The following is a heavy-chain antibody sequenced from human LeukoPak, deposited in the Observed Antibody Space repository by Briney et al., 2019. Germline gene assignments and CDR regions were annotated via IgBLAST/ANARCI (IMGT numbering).Heavy chain of an antibody. V-gene: IGHV3-7*01. D-gene: IGHD1-14*01. CDR2: IKQDGSET. CDR3: ARIRKKGDYFDY. CDR1: GFIFSNYW. J-gene: IGHJ4*02. Sequence: GGSLRLSCATSGFIFSNYWMSWVRQAPGKGLEWVANIKQDGSETYYVDSVKGRFTISRDNAKNSLYLQMNSLRAEDTAVYYCARIRKKGDYFDYWGQGTLVTVSS.